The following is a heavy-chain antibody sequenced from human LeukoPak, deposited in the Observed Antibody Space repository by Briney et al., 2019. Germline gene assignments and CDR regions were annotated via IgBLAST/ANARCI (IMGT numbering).Heavy chain of an antibody. CDR3: ARQWDQLPVPVRYYMDV. CDR1: GFIFSSYS. CDR2: ISSSSTYI. J-gene: IGHJ6*03. Sequence: PGGSLRLSCAASGFIFSSYSMNWVRQAPGKGLEWVSSISSSSTYIYYADSVKGRFTISRDNAKNSLYLQMNSLRAEDTAVYYCARQWDQLPVPVRYYMDVWGKGTTVTVSS. V-gene: IGHV3-21*01. D-gene: IGHD2-2*01.